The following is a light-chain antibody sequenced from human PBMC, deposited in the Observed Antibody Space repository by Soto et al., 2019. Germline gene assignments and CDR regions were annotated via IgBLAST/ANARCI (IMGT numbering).Light chain of an antibody. J-gene: IGKJ1*01. CDR3: QHYNSYGT. V-gene: IGKV1-33*01. CDR1: QNINNY. CDR2: DAS. Sequence: DIQMTQSPSSLSASVGDRVTITCQASQNINNYLNWYQQKPGRAPKLLIYDASNLEAGVPSRFRGSGSGTEFTLTISSLQPDDFATYYCQHYNSYGTFGQGTKVDIK.